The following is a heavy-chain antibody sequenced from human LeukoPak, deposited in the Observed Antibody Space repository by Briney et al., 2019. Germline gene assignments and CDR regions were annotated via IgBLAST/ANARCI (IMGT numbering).Heavy chain of an antibody. CDR1: GYTFTGYY. CDR2: INPNSGGI. CDR3: ARAQGYDFWSGHEDY. D-gene: IGHD3-3*01. J-gene: IGHJ4*02. Sequence: APVKVPCKASGYTFTGYYMHWVRQAPGQGLEWMGWINPNSGGIKYTQKFQGRVTMTRDTSISTAYMELSRLRSDDTAVYYCARAQGYDFWSGHEDYWGQGTLVTVSS. V-gene: IGHV1-2*02.